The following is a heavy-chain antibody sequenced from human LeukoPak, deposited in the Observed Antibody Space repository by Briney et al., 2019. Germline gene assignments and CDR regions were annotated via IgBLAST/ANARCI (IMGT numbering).Heavy chain of an antibody. CDR1: GYTFTSYY. Sequence: ASVKVSCKASGYTFTSYYMHWVRQAPGQGLEWMGIINPSGGSTSYAQKFQGRVTMTRDTSTSTVYMELSSLRSEDTAVYYCARVDPGYYDSSGSQEGFDPWGQGTLVTVSS. D-gene: IGHD3-22*01. CDR3: ARVDPGYYDSSGSQEGFDP. CDR2: INPSGGST. V-gene: IGHV1-46*01. J-gene: IGHJ5*02.